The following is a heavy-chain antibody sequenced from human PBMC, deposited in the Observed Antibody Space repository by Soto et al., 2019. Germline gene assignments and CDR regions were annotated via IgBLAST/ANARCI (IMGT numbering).Heavy chain of an antibody. CDR2: ISSSGSTI. V-gene: IGHV3-48*03. D-gene: IGHD6-6*01. CDR3: AGDRIAARFDY. CDR1: GFTFSSYE. J-gene: IGHJ4*02. Sequence: GGSLRLSCAASGFTFSSYEMNWVRQAPGKGLEWVSYISSSGSTIYYADSVKGRFTISRDNAKNSLYLQMNSLRAEDTAVYYCAGDRIAARFDYWGQGTLVTVSS.